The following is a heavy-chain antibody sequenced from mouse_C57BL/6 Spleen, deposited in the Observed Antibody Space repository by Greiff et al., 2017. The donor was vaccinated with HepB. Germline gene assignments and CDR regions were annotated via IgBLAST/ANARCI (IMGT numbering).Heavy chain of an antibody. J-gene: IGHJ1*03. V-gene: IGHV1-18*01. CDR1: GYTFTDYN. CDR2: INPNTGGT. CDR3: ARGKGYFDV. Sequence: VQLQQSGPELVKPGASVKIPCKASGYTFTDYNMDWVKQSHGKSLEWIGDINPNTGGTIYNQKFKGKATLTVDKSSSTAYMELRSLTSEDTAVYYCARGKGYFDVWGTGTTVTVSS.